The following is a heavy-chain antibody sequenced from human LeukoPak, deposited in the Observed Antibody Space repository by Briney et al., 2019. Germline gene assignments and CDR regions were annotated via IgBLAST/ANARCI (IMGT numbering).Heavy chain of an antibody. D-gene: IGHD5-18*01. CDR2: IKSKTDGGTT. CDR1: GFTFSSYW. CDR3: TTARVGYLIGKDY. J-gene: IGHJ4*01. V-gene: IGHV3-15*01. Sequence: GGSLRLSCAASGFTFSSYWMHWVRQAPGKGLEWVGRIKSKTDGGTTDYAAPVKGRFTISRDDSKNTLYLQMNSLKTEDTAVYYCTTARVGYLIGKDYWGQGTLVTVSS.